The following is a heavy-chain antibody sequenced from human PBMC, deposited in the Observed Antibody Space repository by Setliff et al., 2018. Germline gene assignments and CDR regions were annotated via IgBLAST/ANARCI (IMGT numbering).Heavy chain of an antibody. V-gene: IGHV3-23*01. D-gene: IGHD3-10*01. J-gene: IGHJ4*02. CDR1: GFTFSSYG. CDR3: RVWIGDLSRDF. Sequence: PGGSLRLSCAASGFTFSSYGMHWVRQAPGKGLEWVSSIHVSGGRTNYADSVKGRFIISRDNSKNTFDLQMNSLRAEDTAVYYCRVWIGDLSRDFWGRGTLVTVSS. CDR2: IHVSGGRT.